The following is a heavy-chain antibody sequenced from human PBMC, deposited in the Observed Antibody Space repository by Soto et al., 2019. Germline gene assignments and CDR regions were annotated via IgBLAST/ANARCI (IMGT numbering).Heavy chain of an antibody. CDR1: GFTFRNHW. J-gene: IGHJ4*02. CDR3: VRDAWGPGDY. V-gene: IGHV3-7*01. CDR2: MDIVGSEK. D-gene: IGHD3-16*01. Sequence: PGGSLRLSCAASGFTFRNHWMGWVRQAPGRGLEWVANMDIVGSEKYYVASVTGRFTISRDNAKNSLYLQMNSLRPEDTATYYRVRDAWGPGDYWGQGTLVTVSS.